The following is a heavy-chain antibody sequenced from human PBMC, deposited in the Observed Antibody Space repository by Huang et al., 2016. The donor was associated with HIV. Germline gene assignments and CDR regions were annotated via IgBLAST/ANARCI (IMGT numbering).Heavy chain of an antibody. J-gene: IGHJ4*02. D-gene: IGHD3-16*01. CDR1: GGSFSDQI. Sequence: QVQLEQSGPAVRKPGSSVKVSCQASGGSFSDQIISWVRQAPGHRFEWMGCRSPLCRATAYAQEFKGRVTMTADESTATIYMERNSLTSEDTAVYYCAMSLRYQYDSRSYWGRYFDYWGQGTLVTVSS. CDR2: RSPLCRAT. V-gene: IGHV1-69*01. CDR3: AMSLRYQYDSRSYWGRYFDY.